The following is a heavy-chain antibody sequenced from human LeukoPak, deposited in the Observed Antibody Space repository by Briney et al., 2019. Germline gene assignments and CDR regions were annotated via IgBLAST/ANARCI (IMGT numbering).Heavy chain of an antibody. V-gene: IGHV1-46*01. CDR3: AREAIFGVVREYYFDL. J-gene: IGHJ4*02. Sequence: ASVKVSCKASGYTFTRYHIHWVRQAPGQGLEWMGVINPSGGPATSAQKFQGRVTLTRDTSTTTVYMEVNSLRSDDTAVYYCAREAIFGVVREYYFDLWGQGTLVTVS. CDR2: INPSGGPA. CDR1: GYTFTRYH. D-gene: IGHD3-3*01.